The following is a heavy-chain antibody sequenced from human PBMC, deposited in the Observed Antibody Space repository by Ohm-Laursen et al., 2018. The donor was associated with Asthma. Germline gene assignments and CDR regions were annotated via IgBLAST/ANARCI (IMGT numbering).Heavy chain of an antibody. D-gene: IGHD4-23*01. CDR2: IFQTGSS. Sequence: TLSLTCTVSGGSITSGPFYWGWIRQHPGKGLEWIRYIFQTGSSYYNPSLKSRVSISVDTSKNQFSLRVSSVTAADTAVYYCAREATVITRYFDSWGQGILVTVSS. V-gene: IGHV4-31*03. J-gene: IGHJ4*02. CDR3: AREATVITRYFDS. CDR1: GGSITSGPFY.